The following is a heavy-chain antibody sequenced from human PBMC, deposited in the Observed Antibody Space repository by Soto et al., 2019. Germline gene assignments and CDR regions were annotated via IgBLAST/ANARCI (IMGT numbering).Heavy chain of an antibody. D-gene: IGHD2-15*01. CDR3: ARAGTACSGGSCFAFDY. Sequence: QVQLVQSGAEVKKPGSSVKVSCKASGGTFSSYAISWVRQAPGQGLEWRGGIIPIFGTANYAQKFQGRVTITADESTSTAYMELSSLRSEDTAVYYCARAGTACSGGSCFAFDYWGQGTLVTVSS. CDR1: GGTFSSYA. J-gene: IGHJ4*02. V-gene: IGHV1-69*01. CDR2: IIPIFGTA.